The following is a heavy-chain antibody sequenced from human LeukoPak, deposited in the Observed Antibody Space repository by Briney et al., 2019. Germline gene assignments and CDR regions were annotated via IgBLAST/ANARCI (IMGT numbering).Heavy chain of an antibody. V-gene: IGHV3-21*01. CDR2: ISSSSSYI. J-gene: IGHJ4*02. D-gene: IGHD1-26*01. Sequence: GGSLRLSRAASGFTFSSYSMNWVRQAPGKGLEWVSSISSSSSYIYYADSVKGRFTISRDNAKNSLYLQMNSLRAEDTAVYYCARDGGIVGARWGQGTLVTVSS. CDR3: ARDGGIVGAR. CDR1: GFTFSSYS.